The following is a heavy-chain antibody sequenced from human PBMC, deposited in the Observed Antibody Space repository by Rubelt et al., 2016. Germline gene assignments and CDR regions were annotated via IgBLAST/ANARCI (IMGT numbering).Heavy chain of an antibody. V-gene: IGHV3-30*04. CDR3: ARVTGHLVSIGYYYGMDV. CDR2: ISYDGSNK. D-gene: IGHD1-14*01. Sequence: GKGLEWVAVISYDGSNKYYADSVKGRFTISRDNSKNTLYLQMNSLRAEDTAVYYCARVTGHLVSIGYYYGMDVWGQGTMVTVSS. J-gene: IGHJ6*02.